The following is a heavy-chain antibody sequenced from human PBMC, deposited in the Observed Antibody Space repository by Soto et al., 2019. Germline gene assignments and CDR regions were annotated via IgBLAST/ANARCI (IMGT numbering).Heavy chain of an antibody. Sequence: QVQLVQSGAEVKKPGSSVKVSCKASGGTFSRYTFTWVRQAPGQGLEWMGRIIPNLDIPNYAQNFQGRVTIPAEKSTRTAYMALSSLTSDDTAVYYCASHFTGVLVLGTSPPGGDNYGWDVWGQGTTVTVSS. CDR2: IIPNLDIP. J-gene: IGHJ6*02. CDR1: GGTFSRYT. V-gene: IGHV1-69*02. D-gene: IGHD2-8*02. CDR3: ASHFTGVLVLGTSPPGGDNYGWDV.